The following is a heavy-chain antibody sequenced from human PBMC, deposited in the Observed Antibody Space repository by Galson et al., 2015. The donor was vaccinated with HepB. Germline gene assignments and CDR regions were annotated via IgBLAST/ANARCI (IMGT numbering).Heavy chain of an antibody. CDR1: GFIVSSNY. V-gene: IGHV3-53*01. CDR3: GRGYSKSWFSGLGY. Sequence: SLRLSCAASGFIVSSNYMSWVRQAPGKGLEWVSSIYSGGDTYYAESVKGRFTISRDNSKNTVYLQMNSLRAEDAAMYYCGRGYSKSWFSGLGYWGQGTLVTVSS. CDR2: IYSGGDT. J-gene: IGHJ4*02. D-gene: IGHD5-12*01.